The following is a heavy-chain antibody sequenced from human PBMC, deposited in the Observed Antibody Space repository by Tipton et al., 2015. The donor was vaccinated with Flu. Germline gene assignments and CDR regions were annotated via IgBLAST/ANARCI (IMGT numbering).Heavy chain of an antibody. Sequence: QLVQSGAEVKKPGASVKVSCKASGYTFTSYGISWVRQAPGQGLEWMGWISAYNGNTNYAQKLQGRVTMTTDTSTSTAYMELRSLRSDDTAVYYCARASSYYDFWSGYYSHYYYYGMDVWGQGTTVTVSS. V-gene: IGHV1-18*01. CDR2: ISAYNGNT. CDR1: GYTFTSYG. J-gene: IGHJ6*02. D-gene: IGHD3-3*01. CDR3: ARASSYYDFWSGYYSHYYYYGMDV.